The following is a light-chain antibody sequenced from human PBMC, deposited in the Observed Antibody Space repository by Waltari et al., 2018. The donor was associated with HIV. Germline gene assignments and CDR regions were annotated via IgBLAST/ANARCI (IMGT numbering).Light chain of an antibody. J-gene: IGLJ3*02. CDR3: TSHTLTRILL. CDR2: GVN. CDR1: SLDLGLYDF. V-gene: IGLV2-14*01. Sequence: QSALTQPASMSGSPGQSITISCTGSSLDLGLYDFVSWSKHLPHTAHKRILYGVNRRPPGVTSRFSASKSGDVASLTISGLQPEDEADYYCTSHTLTRILLFGGGTRLTVL.